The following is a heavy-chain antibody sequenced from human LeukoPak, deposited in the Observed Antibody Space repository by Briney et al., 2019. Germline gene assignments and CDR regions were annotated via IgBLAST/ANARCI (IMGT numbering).Heavy chain of an antibody. D-gene: IGHD3-10*01. CDR2: ISYDGSNK. CDR1: GFTFSSYT. CDR3: ARERGEYYGMDV. Sequence: GGSLRLSCAASGFTFSSYTLHWVRQAPGKGLECVAVISYDGSNKYYADSVKGRFTISRDNSKNTLYLQMNSLRAEDTAVYYCARERGEYYGMDVWGQGTTVTVSS. J-gene: IGHJ6*02. V-gene: IGHV3-30-3*01.